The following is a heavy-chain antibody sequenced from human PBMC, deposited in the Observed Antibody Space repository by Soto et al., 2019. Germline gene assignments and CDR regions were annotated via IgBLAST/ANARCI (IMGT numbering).Heavy chain of an antibody. Sequence: GASVKVSCKASGYRLTSYGISWVRQAPGQGLEWMGWISGHDGNTKYTQKVRGRVTVTTDTSTSTAYMDLRSLRSDDTAVYYCAREYRSSASCYGPDFWGQGTLVTVS. V-gene: IGHV1-18*01. D-gene: IGHD2-2*01. CDR1: GYRLTSYG. J-gene: IGHJ4*02. CDR2: ISGHDGNT. CDR3: AREYRSSASCYGPDF.